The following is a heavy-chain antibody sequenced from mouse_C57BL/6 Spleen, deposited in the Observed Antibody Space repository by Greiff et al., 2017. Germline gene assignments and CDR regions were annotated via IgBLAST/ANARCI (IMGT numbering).Heavy chain of an antibody. CDR3: AREEYYGYYYYAMDY. J-gene: IGHJ4*01. Sequence: QVQLQQPGAELVRPGSSVKLSCKASGYTFTSYWMHWVKQRPIQGLEWIGNIDPSDSETNYNQKFKDKATLTVDQSSSTAYMQLSSLTSEDSAVYYCAREEYYGYYYYAMDYWGQGTSVTVSS. D-gene: IGHD2-3*01. CDR1: GYTFTSYW. V-gene: IGHV1-52*01. CDR2: IDPSDSET.